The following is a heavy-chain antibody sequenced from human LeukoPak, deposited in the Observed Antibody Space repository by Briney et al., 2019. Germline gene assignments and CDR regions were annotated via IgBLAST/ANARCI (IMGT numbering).Heavy chain of an antibody. J-gene: IGHJ6*02. CDR2: ISYDGSNK. CDR1: GFTFSSYA. Sequence: GRSLRLSCAASGFTFSSYAMHWVRQAPGKGLEWVAVISYDGSNKYYADSVKGRFTISRDNSKNTLYLQMNSLRAEDTAVYYCAKDRGYCSSTSCQFYYYYYGMDVWGQGTTVTVSS. CDR3: AKDRGYCSSTSCQFYYYYYGMDV. V-gene: IGHV3-30*04. D-gene: IGHD2-2*01.